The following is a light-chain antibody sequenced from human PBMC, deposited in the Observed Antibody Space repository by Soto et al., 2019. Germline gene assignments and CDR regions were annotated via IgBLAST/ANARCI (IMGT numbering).Light chain of an antibody. CDR1: QGIRND. Sequence: AIQMTQSPSSLSASVGDRVTITCRASQGIRNDLGWYQQKPGKAPTLLIYAASSLQSGVPSRFGGSGSGTDFTLTISSLQPEDFATYYCLQNYDYPWTFGQGTKVDIK. J-gene: IGKJ1*01. V-gene: IGKV1-6*01. CDR3: LQNYDYPWT. CDR2: AAS.